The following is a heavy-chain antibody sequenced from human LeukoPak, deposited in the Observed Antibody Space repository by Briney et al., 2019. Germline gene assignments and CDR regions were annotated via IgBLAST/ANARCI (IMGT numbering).Heavy chain of an antibody. CDR1: GGSISSSNW. CDR2: IYHSGST. CDR3: ARTSIAASNFDY. Sequence: SETLSLTCTVSGGSISSSNWWSWVRQPPGKGLEWIGEIYHSGSTNYNPSLKSRVTISVDKSKNQFSLKLSSVTAADTAVYYCARTSIAASNFDYWGQGTLVTVSS. J-gene: IGHJ4*02. V-gene: IGHV4-4*02. D-gene: IGHD6-6*01.